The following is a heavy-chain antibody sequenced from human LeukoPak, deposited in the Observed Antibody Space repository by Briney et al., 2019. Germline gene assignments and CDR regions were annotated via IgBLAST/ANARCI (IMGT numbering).Heavy chain of an antibody. CDR1: GYTFTSYG. V-gene: IGHV1-46*01. Sequence: ASVKVSCKASGYTFTSYGISWVRQAPGRGLEWMGIINPSGGSTTYAQKFRGRLTMTRDMSTSTVYMELSSLRSEDTAVYYCARGSRPVYNLLTGKRYFDYWGQGTLLTVSS. D-gene: IGHD3-9*01. J-gene: IGHJ4*02. CDR2: INPSGGST. CDR3: ARGSRPVYNLLTGKRYFDY.